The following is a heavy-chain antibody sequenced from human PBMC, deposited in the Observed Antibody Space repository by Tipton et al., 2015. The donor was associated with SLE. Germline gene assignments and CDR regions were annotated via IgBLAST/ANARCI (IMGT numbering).Heavy chain of an antibody. J-gene: IGHJ4*02. CDR2: IHHSGTT. Sequence: TLSLTCSVSGGSISSGGYYWSWLRHHPGKGLEWIGSIHHSGTTHYNPSLKSRFIISVDTSKNRFSLEVSSVTAADTAVYYCARGGVGGYDYFDHWGQGTLVTVSS. CDR3: ARGGVGGYDYFDH. D-gene: IGHD5-12*01. CDR1: GGSISSGGYY. V-gene: IGHV4-31*03.